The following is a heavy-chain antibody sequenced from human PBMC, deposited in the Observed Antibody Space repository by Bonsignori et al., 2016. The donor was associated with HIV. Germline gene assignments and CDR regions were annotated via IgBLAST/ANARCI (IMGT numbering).Heavy chain of an antibody. V-gene: IGHV3-23*01. CDR3: AKTSVWFGESPSYYFDY. D-gene: IGHD3-10*01. J-gene: IGHJ4*02. Sequence: RQPPGKGLEWVSAISGSGGSTYYADSVKGRFTISRDNSKNTLYLQMNSLRAEDTAVYYCAKTSVWFGESPSYYFDYWGQGTLVTVSS. CDR2: ISGSGGST.